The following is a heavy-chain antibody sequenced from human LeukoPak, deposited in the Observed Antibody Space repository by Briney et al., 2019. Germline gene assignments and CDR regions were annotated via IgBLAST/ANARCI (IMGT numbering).Heavy chain of an antibody. CDR3: ARGLKYNWNYALDY. V-gene: IGHV4-39*07. Sequence: PSETLSLTCTVSGGSISSSSYYWGWIRQPPGKGLEWIGSIYYSGSTYYNPSLKSRVTISVDRSKNQFSLKLSSVTAADTAVYYCARGLKYNWNYALDYWGQGTLVTVSS. J-gene: IGHJ4*02. D-gene: IGHD1-7*01. CDR2: IYYSGST. CDR1: GGSISSSSYY.